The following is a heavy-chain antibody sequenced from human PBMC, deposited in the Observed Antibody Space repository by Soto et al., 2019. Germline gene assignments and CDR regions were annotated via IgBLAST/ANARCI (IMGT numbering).Heavy chain of an antibody. Sequence: ASVKVSCKASGYTFTSYGINWVRQATGQGLEWMGWMNPNSGNTGYAQKFQGRVTMTRNTSISTAYMELSSLRSEDTAVYYCARGIAVAGGEDYWGQGTLVTVSS. CDR3: ARGIAVAGGEDY. V-gene: IGHV1-8*01. CDR1: GYTFTSYG. J-gene: IGHJ4*02. CDR2: MNPNSGNT. D-gene: IGHD6-19*01.